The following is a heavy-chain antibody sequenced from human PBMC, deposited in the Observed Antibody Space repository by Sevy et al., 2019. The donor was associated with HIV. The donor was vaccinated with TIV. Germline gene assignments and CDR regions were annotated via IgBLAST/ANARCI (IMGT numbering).Heavy chain of an antibody. J-gene: IGHJ6*02. CDR1: GYTLNEFA. D-gene: IGHD3-16*01. CDR3: ARDGSSGGLFLKDYYYFGMDV. Sequence: ASVKVSCKISGYTLNEFAMHWVRQAPGKGLQWMGTFDPEDGETIYAQKFQGRFAMTEDPSTDTAYMELSSLRSEDTAVYYCARDGSSGGLFLKDYYYFGMDVWGQGTTVTVSS. V-gene: IGHV1-24*01. CDR2: FDPEDGET.